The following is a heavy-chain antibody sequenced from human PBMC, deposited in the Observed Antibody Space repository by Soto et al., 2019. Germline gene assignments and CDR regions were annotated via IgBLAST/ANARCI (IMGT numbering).Heavy chain of an antibody. CDR2: IFWNDEK. V-gene: IGHV2-26*01. Sequence: QVTLKESGPVLVKPTETLTLTCTVSGFSLSNARMGVSWIRQPPGKALEWLAHIFWNDEKSYSTSLKSRLTISQDILKSPVVLTVTNVDPEDTATYYCARTTGGGDSGLDYWGQGTMVTVSS. CDR3: ARTTGGGDSGLDY. D-gene: IGHD2-21*02. J-gene: IGHJ4*02. CDR1: GFSLSNARMG.